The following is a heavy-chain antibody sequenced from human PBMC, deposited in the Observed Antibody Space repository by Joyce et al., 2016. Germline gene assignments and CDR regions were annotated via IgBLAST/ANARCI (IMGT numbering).Heavy chain of an antibody. Sequence: QVQLQESGPGLVKPSETLSLICTVSGDSFNNYYWTWIRQPAGKGLEWIGRIHTSGTTCYNPSLKSRVTMSIDTSKIQFSLRLSSVTAADTAVYFCARDRAGTGTGWFDPWGQGTLVTVSS. D-gene: IGHD6-19*01. CDR1: GDSFNNYY. V-gene: IGHV4-4*07. CDR2: IHTSGTT. CDR3: ARDRAGTGTGWFDP. J-gene: IGHJ5*02.